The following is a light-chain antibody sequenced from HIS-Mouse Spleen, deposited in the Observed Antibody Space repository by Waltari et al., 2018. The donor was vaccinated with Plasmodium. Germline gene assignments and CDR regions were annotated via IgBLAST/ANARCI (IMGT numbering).Light chain of an antibody. CDR2: GAS. CDR1: QSVSSSY. Sequence: EIVLTQSPGTLSLSPGERATLSCRASQSVSSSYLAWYQQKPGQAPRLRIYGASGRATGIPDRFSCSGSGTDFTLTISRLEPEDFAVYYCQQYGSSGTFGQGTKVEIK. V-gene: IGKV3-20*01. J-gene: IGKJ1*01. CDR3: QQYGSSGT.